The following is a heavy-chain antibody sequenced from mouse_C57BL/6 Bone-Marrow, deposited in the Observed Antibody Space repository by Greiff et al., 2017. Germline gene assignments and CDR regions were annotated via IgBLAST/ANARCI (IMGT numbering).Heavy chain of an antibody. D-gene: IGHD3-2*02. CDR1: GFTFSSYG. Sequence: EVKLVESGGDLVKPGGSLKLSCAASGFTFSSYGMSWVRQTPDKRLVWVATISSGGSYNCYPDSGKGRFPISRDNAKNTLYQQMSSLKAEDTAMYYYSRHQGGCSYYAMDYWGQGTSVTVSS. CDR3: SRHQGGCSYYAMDY. J-gene: IGHJ4*01. V-gene: IGHV5-6*01. CDR2: ISSGGSYN.